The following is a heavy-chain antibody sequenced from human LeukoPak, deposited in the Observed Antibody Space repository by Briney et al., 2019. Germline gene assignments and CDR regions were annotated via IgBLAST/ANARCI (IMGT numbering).Heavy chain of an antibody. CDR2: ISSASSTI. V-gene: IGHV3-11*01. D-gene: IGHD1-26*01. Sequence: GGSLRLSCAASGFTFSDYYMNWIRQAPGRGLEWVSHISSASSTIYYADSVKGRFTISRDNAKNSLYLQVNSLRAEDTAVYYCAREIRGYSYFDQWGQGTLVTVSS. CDR3: AREIRGYSYFDQ. CDR1: GFTFSDYY. J-gene: IGHJ4*02.